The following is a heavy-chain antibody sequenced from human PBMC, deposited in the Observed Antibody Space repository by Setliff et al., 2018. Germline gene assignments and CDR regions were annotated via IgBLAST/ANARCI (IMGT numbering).Heavy chain of an antibody. J-gene: IGHJ4*02. CDR1: GGTFTNYA. D-gene: IGHD3-22*01. CDR2: INPIFGTA. V-gene: IGHV1-69*05. Sequence: SVKVSCKASGGTFTNYAINWVRQAPGQGLEWMGGINPIFGTADYTQNFQGRVTITTDESTSTAYMELRSLTSEDMAVYYCARSTDSNGYYGFDSWGQGTLVTVSS. CDR3: ARSTDSNGYYGFDS.